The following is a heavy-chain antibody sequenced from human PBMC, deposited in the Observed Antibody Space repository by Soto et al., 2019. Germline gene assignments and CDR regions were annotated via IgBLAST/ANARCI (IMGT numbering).Heavy chain of an antibody. CDR3: ASGFYGDPEGVCY. J-gene: IGHJ4*02. V-gene: IGHV3-30-3*01. CDR1: GFTFSSYA. D-gene: IGHD4-17*01. Sequence: GGSLRLSCAASGFTFSSYAMHWVRQAPGKGLEWVAVISYDGSNKYYADSVKGRFTISRDNSKNTLYLQMNSLRAEDTAVYYCASGFYGDPEGVCYWGQGTLVTVSS. CDR2: ISYDGSNK.